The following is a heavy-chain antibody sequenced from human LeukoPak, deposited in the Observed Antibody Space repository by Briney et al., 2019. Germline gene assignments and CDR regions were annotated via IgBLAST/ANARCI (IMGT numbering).Heavy chain of an antibody. D-gene: IGHD6-19*01. CDR2: INAGNGNT. V-gene: IGHV1-3*01. Sequence: ASVKVSCKASGYTFTSYAMHWVRQAPGQRLEWMGWINAGNGNTKYSQKFQGRVTMTEDTSTDTAYMELSSLRSEDTAVYYCATGWGIAVAGTPPPQYFQHWGQGTLVTVSS. CDR3: ATGWGIAVAGTPPPQYFQH. J-gene: IGHJ1*01. CDR1: GYTFTSYA.